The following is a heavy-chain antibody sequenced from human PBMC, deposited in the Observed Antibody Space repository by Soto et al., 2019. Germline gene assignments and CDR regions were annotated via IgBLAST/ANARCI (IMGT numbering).Heavy chain of an antibody. CDR3: ARCPDYYDSSGSMGGFRFDP. CDR1: GYTFTSYG. V-gene: IGHV1-18*01. D-gene: IGHD3-22*01. CDR2: ISAYNGNT. Sequence: ASVKVSCKASGYTFTSYGISWVRQAPGQGLEWMGWISAYNGNTNYAQKLQGRVTMTTDTSTSTAYMELRSLRSDDTAVYYCARCPDYYDSSGSMGGFRFDPWGQGTLVTVSS. J-gene: IGHJ5*02.